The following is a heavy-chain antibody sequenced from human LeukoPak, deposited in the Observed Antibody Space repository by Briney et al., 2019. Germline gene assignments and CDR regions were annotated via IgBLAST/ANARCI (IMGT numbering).Heavy chain of an antibody. CDR1: GYTFTSYG. CDR3: ARPSTVTSLNYYYGMDV. V-gene: IGHV1-18*01. J-gene: IGHJ6*02. Sequence: ASVKVSCKASGYTFTSYGISWVRQAPGQGLEWMGWISAYNGNTNYAQKLQGRVTMTTDTSTSTAYMELRSLRSDDTAVYYCARPSTVTSLNYYYGMDVWGQGTTVTVS. D-gene: IGHD4-11*01. CDR2: ISAYNGNT.